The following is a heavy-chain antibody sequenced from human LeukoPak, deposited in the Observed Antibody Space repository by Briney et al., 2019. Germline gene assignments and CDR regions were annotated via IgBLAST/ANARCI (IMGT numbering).Heavy chain of an antibody. CDR2: INTGNGNT. V-gene: IGHV1-3*04. D-gene: IGHD3-10*01. J-gene: IGHJ6*02. CDR1: GYTFTSYA. CDR3: ARSGSGSRYYYAMDV. Sequence: ASVKVSCKASGYTFTSYAMHWVRQAPGQGLEWMGWINTGNGNTKYSQKFQGRVTFTKDTSASTASMELSSLRSEDTAMYYCARSGSGSRYYYAMDVWGQGTTVTVSS.